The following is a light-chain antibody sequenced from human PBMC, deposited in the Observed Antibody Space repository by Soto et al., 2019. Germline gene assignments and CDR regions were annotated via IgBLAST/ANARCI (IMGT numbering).Light chain of an antibody. CDR2: DAS. CDR1: QSVSTY. V-gene: IGKV3-11*01. Sequence: EIVLTQSPATLSLSPGERATLSCRASQSVSTYFAWYQQKPGQAPRLLIYDASNRATGIPARFSGSGSGTDFTLTISSLEPEDFAVYYCQQRSNWPLTFGGGTKVDIK. J-gene: IGKJ4*01. CDR3: QQRSNWPLT.